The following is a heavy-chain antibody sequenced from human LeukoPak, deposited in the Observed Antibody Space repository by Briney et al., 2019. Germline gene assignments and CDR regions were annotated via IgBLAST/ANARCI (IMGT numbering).Heavy chain of an antibody. J-gene: IGHJ4*02. V-gene: IGHV3-30*04. CDR3: ARIGSSTWAKPLHFDY. Sequence: GGSLRLSCAASGFTFSNYALHWVRQSPRKGLEWVALIWYDGTNKYYADSVKVRFTISRDNSKNTVYLQMNSLGVDDTAVYYCARIGSSTWAKPLHFDYWGQGTLVTVSS. CDR1: GFTFSNYA. CDR2: IWYDGTNK. D-gene: IGHD2-2*01.